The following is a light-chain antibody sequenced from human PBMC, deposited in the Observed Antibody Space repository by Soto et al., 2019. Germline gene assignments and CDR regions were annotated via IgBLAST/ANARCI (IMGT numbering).Light chain of an antibody. CDR1: QSVSSN. CDR2: GAS. J-gene: IGKJ1*01. Sequence: EIVMTQSPATLSVSPGERATLSCRASQSVSSNLAWYQQKPGQAPRLLIYGASTRATGIPARFSGSGSGTEFTLTISSLQSEDFAVYYCQQYYNWPVTFDQGTKVEIK. V-gene: IGKV3-15*01. CDR3: QQYYNWPVT.